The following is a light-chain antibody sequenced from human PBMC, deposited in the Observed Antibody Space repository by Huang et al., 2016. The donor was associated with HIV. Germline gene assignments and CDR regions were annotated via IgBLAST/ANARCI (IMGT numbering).Light chain of an antibody. CDR1: QSVSSKY. V-gene: IGKV3-20*01. Sequence: EIVLTQSPGTVSLSPGERATLSCGASQSVSSKYLAWYQQKPGQAPRLLIYGASYRATGIPDRFSGSGSGTDFTLTISRLEPEDFAVYYCQQYDSSPRFTFGPGTKVDIK. CDR3: QQYDSSPRFT. J-gene: IGKJ3*01. CDR2: GAS.